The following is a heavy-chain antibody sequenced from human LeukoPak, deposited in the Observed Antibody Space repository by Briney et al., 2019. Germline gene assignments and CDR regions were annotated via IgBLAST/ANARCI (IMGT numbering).Heavy chain of an antibody. V-gene: IGHV3-21*01. D-gene: IGHD6-6*01. CDR1: GFTFSSYS. CDR2: ISSGSTYM. CDR3: GRVGGRSKAAKGDAFDI. Sequence: GGSLRLSCAPSGFTFSSYSMNWVRQAPGKGLEWVSSISSGSTYMYYADSVKGRFTISRDNAQNSMYLQMNSMRAEDTAVYYCGRVGGRSKAAKGDAFDIWGQGTMVTVSS. J-gene: IGHJ3*02.